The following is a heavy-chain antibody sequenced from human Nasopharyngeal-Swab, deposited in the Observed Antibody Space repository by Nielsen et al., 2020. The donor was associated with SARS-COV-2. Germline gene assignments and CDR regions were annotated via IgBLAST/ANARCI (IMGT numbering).Heavy chain of an antibody. D-gene: IGHD6-13*01. V-gene: IGHV1-46*02. J-gene: IGHJ6*02. Sequence: ASVKVSCKASGYTFNSYYMYWVRQVPGQGLEWMGIINPSGGSTSYAQKFQGRVTMTRDTSTSTVYMELSSLRSEDTAVYYCARLLAAAGLYYYYGMDVWGQGTTVTVSS. CDR1: GYTFNSYY. CDR2: INPSGGST. CDR3: ARLLAAAGLYYYYGMDV.